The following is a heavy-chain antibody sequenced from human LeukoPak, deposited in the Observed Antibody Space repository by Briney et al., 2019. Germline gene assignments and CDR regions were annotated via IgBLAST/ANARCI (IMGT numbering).Heavy chain of an antibody. CDR2: IYYSGST. Sequence: SEALSLTCTVSGGSISSGGYYWSWIRQHPGKGLEWIGYIYYSGSTYYNPSLKSRVTISVDTSKYQFSLKLSSVTAADTAVYYCARAQFGGSYLFDYWGQGTLVTVSS. J-gene: IGHJ4*02. V-gene: IGHV4-31*03. D-gene: IGHD1-26*01. CDR1: GGSISSGGYY. CDR3: ARAQFGGSYLFDY.